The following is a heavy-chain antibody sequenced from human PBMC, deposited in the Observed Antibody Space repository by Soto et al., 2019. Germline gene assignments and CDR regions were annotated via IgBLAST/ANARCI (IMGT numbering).Heavy chain of an antibody. CDR2: ISSNGGST. Sequence: EVQLVESGGGLVQPGGSLRLSCAASGFTFSSYAMHWVRQAPGKGLEYVSAISSNGGSTYYANSVKGRFTISRDNSKNTLYLQMGSLRAEDMAVYYCASDVLGGRYSMDVWGQGTTVTVSS. CDR1: GFTFSSYA. CDR3: ASDVLGGRYSMDV. V-gene: IGHV3-64*01. J-gene: IGHJ6*03. D-gene: IGHD1-26*01.